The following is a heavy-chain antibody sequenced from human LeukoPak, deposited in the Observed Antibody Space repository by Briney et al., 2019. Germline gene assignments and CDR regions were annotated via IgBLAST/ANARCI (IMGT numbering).Heavy chain of an antibody. D-gene: IGHD3-10*01. CDR3: AVTMVPIDY. Sequence: GGSLRLSCAASGFTFDDYAMHWVRQAPGKGLEWVSGISWNSGSIGYADSVKGRFTISRDNSKNTLYLQMNSLRAEDTAVYYCAVTMVPIDYWGQGTLVTVSS. J-gene: IGHJ4*02. CDR1: GFTFDDYA. V-gene: IGHV3-9*01. CDR2: ISWNSGSI.